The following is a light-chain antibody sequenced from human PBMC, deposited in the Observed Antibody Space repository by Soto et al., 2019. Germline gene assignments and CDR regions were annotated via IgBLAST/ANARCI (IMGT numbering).Light chain of an antibody. CDR1: QSVSSSY. Sequence: EIVLTQSPGTLSLSPGERATLSCRASQSVSSSYLAWYQQKPGQAPRLLIYGASSRATGIPDRFSGSGSGTDFTLTISRLEPEDFAVYYCQPYGSSPFTFGPGTKLAI. CDR3: QPYGSSPFT. J-gene: IGKJ3*01. CDR2: GAS. V-gene: IGKV3-20*01.